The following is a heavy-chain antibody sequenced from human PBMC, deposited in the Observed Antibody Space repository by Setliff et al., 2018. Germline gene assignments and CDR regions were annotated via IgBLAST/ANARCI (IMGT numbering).Heavy chain of an antibody. CDR1: GFKFYDFC. CDR3: ARSGGIGNYNWDV. V-gene: IGHV3-9*01. Sequence: GGSLRLSCETSGFKFYDFCMHWLRQAPGKGLEWVSSISWDSNKIAYGDSVRGRFTISRDDAKKSLYLQMNSLGAEDTAVYYCARSGGIGNYNWDVWGKGTTVTVSS. CDR2: ISWDSNKI. J-gene: IGHJ6*03. D-gene: IGHD3-16*01.